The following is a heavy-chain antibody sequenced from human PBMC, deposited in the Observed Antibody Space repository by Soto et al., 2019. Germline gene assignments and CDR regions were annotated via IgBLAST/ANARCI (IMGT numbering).Heavy chain of an antibody. Sequence: GGSLRLSCSASGFTFKSHAMHWVRQAPGKGLEYVSSIHTGGETTFYADAVKGRFIVSRDNSNNTLDLQMTSLKYEDSGVYYCVKGRAKHCSGRTCGLWMDLWGQGTTVTVS. V-gene: IGHV3-64D*06. D-gene: IGHD6-19*01. CDR1: GFTFKSHA. CDR3: VKGRAKHCSGRTCGLWMDL. CDR2: IHTGGETT. J-gene: IGHJ6*02.